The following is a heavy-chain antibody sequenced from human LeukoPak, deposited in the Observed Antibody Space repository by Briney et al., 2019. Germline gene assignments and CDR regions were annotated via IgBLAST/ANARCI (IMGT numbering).Heavy chain of an antibody. CDR1: GFTFSSYW. J-gene: IGHJ4*02. CDR3: ARDRVLDY. CDR2: IKSDGSST. Sequence: RAGGSLLLSCAASGFTFSSYWMHWVRPAAGKGLVWVSRIKSDGSSTTYADSVKGRFTISRDNAKNTLYLQMNSLRAEDTAVYYCARDRVLDYWGQGTLVTVSS. D-gene: IGHD3-3*01. V-gene: IGHV3-74*01.